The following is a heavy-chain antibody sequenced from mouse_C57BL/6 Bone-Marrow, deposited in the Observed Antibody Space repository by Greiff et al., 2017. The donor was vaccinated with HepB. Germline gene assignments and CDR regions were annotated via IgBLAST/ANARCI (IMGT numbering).Heavy chain of an antibody. CDR2: IYPSNGGT. J-gene: IGHJ4*01. CDR3: ESEEEGREVSYGKDD. D-gene: IGHD3-3*01. Sequence: QVQLQQPGPDLVKPGASVQLSCKASGYTFTSYWMHWVKQRPGQGLEWIGNIYPSNGGTNYNEKFKSKATLTVDKSSSTAYMQHSSLTSEDSAVYKWESEEEGREVSYGKDDWGQGTSVTVTA. CDR1: GYTFTSYW. V-gene: IGHV1-53*01.